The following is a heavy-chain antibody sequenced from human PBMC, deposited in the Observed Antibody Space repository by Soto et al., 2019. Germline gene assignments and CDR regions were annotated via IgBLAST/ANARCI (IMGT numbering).Heavy chain of an antibody. CDR2: IYYSGST. J-gene: IGHJ4*02. Sequence: QVQLQESGPGLVKPSETLSLTCTVSGGSVSSGSYYWSWIRQPPGKGLEWIGYIYYSGSTNYNPSLKSRVTIAVDTSKNQFSLKLSSVTAADTAVYYCARGTYDSSGYYGYWGQGTLVTVSS. CDR1: GGSVSSGSYY. CDR3: ARGTYDSSGYYGY. V-gene: IGHV4-61*01. D-gene: IGHD3-22*01.